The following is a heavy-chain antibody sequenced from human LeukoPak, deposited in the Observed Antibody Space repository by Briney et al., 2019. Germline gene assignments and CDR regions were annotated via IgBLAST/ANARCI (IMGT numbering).Heavy chain of an antibody. D-gene: IGHD3-10*01. CDR1: GGSISSYY. Sequence: SETLSLTCTVSGGSISSYYWSWIRQPPGKGLEWIGYIYYSGSTNYNPSLKSRVTISVDTSKNQFSLKLSSVTAADTAVYYCARAYGPGKFFWFDPWGQGTLVTVSS. CDR3: ARAYGPGKFFWFDP. CDR2: IYYSGST. V-gene: IGHV4-59*01. J-gene: IGHJ5*02.